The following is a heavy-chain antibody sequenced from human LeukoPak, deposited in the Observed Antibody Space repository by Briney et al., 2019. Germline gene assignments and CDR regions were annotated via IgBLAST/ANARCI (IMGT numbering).Heavy chain of an antibody. V-gene: IGHV4-61*02. CDR3: ARVPYYYDSSGYPLGAFDI. J-gene: IGHJ3*02. D-gene: IGHD3-22*01. CDR2: IYTSGST. Sequence: SETLSLTCTVSGGSISSGSYYWSWIRQPAGKGLEWIGRIYTSGSTNYNPSLKSRVTISVDTSKNQSSLKLSSVTAADTAVYYCARVPYYYDSSGYPLGAFDIRGQGTMVTVSS. CDR1: GGSISSGSYY.